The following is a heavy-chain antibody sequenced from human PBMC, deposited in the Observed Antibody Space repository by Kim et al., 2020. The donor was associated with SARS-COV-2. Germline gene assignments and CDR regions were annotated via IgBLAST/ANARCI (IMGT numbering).Heavy chain of an antibody. D-gene: IGHD6-19*01. CDR2: VNNGGNA. CDR1: GFTFSSRA. V-gene: IGHV3-23*03. J-gene: IGHJ4*02. Sequence: GGSLGLSCAASGFTFSSRAMSWVRQAPGKGPEWVAFVNNGGNAYYADSVKGRFTVSRDITRDTLYLQMNSMRAEDTDLYFCSNDHPSSGWPAFDSWGQG. CDR3: SNDHPSSGWPAFDS.